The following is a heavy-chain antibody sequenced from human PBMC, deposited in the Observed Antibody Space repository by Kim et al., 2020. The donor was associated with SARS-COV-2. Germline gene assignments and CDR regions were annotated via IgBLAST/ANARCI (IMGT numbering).Heavy chain of an antibody. D-gene: IGHD6-19*01. V-gene: IGHV4-39*07. Sequence: SETLSLTCTVSGGSISSSSYYWGWIRQPPGKGLEWIGSIYYSGSTYYNPSLKSRVTISVDTSKNQFSLKLSSVTAADTAVYYCARDAIAVAGTFDYWGQGTLVTVSS. CDR2: IYYSGST. CDR3: ARDAIAVAGTFDY. CDR1: GGSISSSSYY. J-gene: IGHJ4*02.